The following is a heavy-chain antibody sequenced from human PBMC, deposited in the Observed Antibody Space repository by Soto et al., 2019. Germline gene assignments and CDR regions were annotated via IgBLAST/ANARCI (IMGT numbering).Heavy chain of an antibody. J-gene: IGHJ5*02. CDR1: GYTLTELS. Sequence: SVKVSCKVSGYTLTELSMHWVRQAPGKGLEWMGGFDPEDGETIYAQKFQGRVTMTEDTSTDTAYMELSSLRSEDTAVYYCATDALAAQTSNCFDPWGPGTLVTVSS. CDR2: FDPEDGET. D-gene: IGHD2-15*01. V-gene: IGHV1-24*01. CDR3: ATDALAAQTSNCFDP.